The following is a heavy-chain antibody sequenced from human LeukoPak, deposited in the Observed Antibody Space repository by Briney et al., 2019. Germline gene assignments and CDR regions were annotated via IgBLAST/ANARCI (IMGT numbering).Heavy chain of an antibody. D-gene: IGHD3-22*01. CDR1: GFTFSSYA. CDR2: ISYDGSNK. Sequence: GGSLRLSCAASGFTFSSYAMHWVRQAPGKGLEWVAVISYDGSNKYYADSVKGRFTISRDNSKNTLYLQMNSLRAEDTAVYYCASQKVSHYYDSSGHSASFDYWGQGTLVTVSS. V-gene: IGHV3-30-3*01. CDR3: ASQKVSHYYDSSGHSASFDY. J-gene: IGHJ4*02.